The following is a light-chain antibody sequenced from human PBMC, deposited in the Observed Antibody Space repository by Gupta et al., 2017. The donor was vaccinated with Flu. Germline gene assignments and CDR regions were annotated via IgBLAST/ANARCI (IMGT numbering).Light chain of an antibody. CDR2: GAS. Sequence: PGTLSLSPGERATLSCRASQTINSDYLAWYQQKPGQAPRLLIYGASRRAPGVPDRFSGSGSGTDFTLTISRLEAEDFAMYYCQQYGRSVTFGGGTKLEIK. J-gene: IGKJ4*01. V-gene: IGKV3-20*01. CDR1: QTINSDY. CDR3: QQYGRSVT.